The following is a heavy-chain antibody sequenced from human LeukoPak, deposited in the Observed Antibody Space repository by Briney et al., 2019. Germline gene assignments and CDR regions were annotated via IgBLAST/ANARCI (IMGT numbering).Heavy chain of an antibody. Sequence: GGSLRLSCAASGFTFSSHDMSWVRQAPGKGLEWVSAITTSGGSTYYADSVEGRLTTSRDNSKNTLYLQMNGLRAEDTAIYYCAKGVGRLGGEYYFDFWGQGTLVTVSS. CDR3: AKGVGRLGGEYYFDF. J-gene: IGHJ4*02. D-gene: IGHD3-16*01. CDR2: ITTSGGST. V-gene: IGHV3-23*01. CDR1: GFTFSSHD.